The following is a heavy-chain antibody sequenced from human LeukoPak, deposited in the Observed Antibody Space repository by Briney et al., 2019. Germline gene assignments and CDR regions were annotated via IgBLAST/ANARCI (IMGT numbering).Heavy chain of an antibody. V-gene: IGHV3-11*01. Sequence: GGSLRFSCAASGFTFSDYYMSWIRQAPGKGLEWISYITNNDGTTYYADSVRGRFTVSRDNAKNSLYLQMNSLRAEDTAIYYCARDRGVVVAGMGYYFDYWGQGILVTVSS. CDR1: GFTFSDYY. CDR3: ARDRGVVVAGMGYYFDY. CDR2: ITNNDGTT. D-gene: IGHD2-15*01. J-gene: IGHJ4*02.